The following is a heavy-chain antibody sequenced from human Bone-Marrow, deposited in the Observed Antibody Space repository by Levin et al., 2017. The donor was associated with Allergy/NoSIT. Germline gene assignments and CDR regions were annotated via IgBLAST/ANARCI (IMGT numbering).Heavy chain of an antibody. V-gene: IGHV3-23*01. CDR1: GFTFSSYA. CDR2: ISGSGGST. J-gene: IGHJ4*02. Sequence: ASVKVSCAASGFTFSSYAMSWVRQAPGKGLEWVSAISGSGGSTYYADSVKGRFTISRDNSKNTLYLQMNSLRAEDTAVYYWAKSGTGSSFGVVPHFDYWGQGTLVTVSS. CDR3: AKSGTGSSFGVVPHFDY. D-gene: IGHD3-3*01.